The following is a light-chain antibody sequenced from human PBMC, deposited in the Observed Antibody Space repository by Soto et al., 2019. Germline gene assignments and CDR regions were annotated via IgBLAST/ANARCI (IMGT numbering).Light chain of an antibody. CDR3: QQSYVTPVT. CDR2: AVS. V-gene: IGKV1-39*01. J-gene: IGKJ4*01. Sequence: DIQMTQSPSTLSASVRDRVTITCRASQTISSWLAWFQQRPGRAPKVVIYAVSSLQAGVPSRFSGSGSGTDFTLTVSSLQPEDSATYYCQQSYVTPVTFGGGTKVDIK. CDR1: QTISSW.